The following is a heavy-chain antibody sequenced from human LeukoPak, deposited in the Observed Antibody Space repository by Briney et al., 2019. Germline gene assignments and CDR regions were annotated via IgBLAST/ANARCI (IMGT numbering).Heavy chain of an antibody. Sequence: GGSLRLSCTGSGFTVSSSCMSWVRRAPGKGLEWVSLIYSEGTIYYADSVKGRFTISRDNAKNSLYLQMNSLRAEDTAVYYCARDDYGDFPGAFDIWGQGTMVTVSS. CDR2: IYSEGTI. V-gene: IGHV3-66*01. CDR3: ARDDYGDFPGAFDI. D-gene: IGHD4-17*01. J-gene: IGHJ3*02. CDR1: GFTVSSSC.